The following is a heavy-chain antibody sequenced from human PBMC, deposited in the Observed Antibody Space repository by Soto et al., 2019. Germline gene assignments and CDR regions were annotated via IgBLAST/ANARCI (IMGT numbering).Heavy chain of an antibody. CDR3: ARELVATSPPYYYYGMDG. V-gene: IGHV1-46*01. D-gene: IGHD5-12*01. CDR2: INPSGGST. J-gene: IGHJ6*02. Sequence: ASVKVSCKASGYTFTSYYMHWVRQAPGQGLEWMGIINPSGGSTSYAQKFQGRVTMTRDTSTSTVYMELSSLRSEDTAVYYCARELVATSPPYYYYGMDGWGRVTTVAVCS. CDR1: GYTFTSYY.